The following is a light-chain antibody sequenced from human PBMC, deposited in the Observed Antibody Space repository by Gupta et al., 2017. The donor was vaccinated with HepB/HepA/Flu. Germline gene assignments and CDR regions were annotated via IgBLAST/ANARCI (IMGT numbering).Light chain of an antibody. Sequence: VMTQSPSSFSVTLGQWASISCRSSQSRRFSDGNNLLNWYQQRPGQSPRRLIYRVSNRDPGVPDRFSGSGSGTDFTLNISRVEAEDFGVYYCSQGKHYPLTFGRGTKVEIK. CDR3: SQGKHYPLT. CDR1: QSRRFSDGNNL. V-gene: IGKV2-30*01. J-gene: IGKJ4*01. CDR2: RVS.